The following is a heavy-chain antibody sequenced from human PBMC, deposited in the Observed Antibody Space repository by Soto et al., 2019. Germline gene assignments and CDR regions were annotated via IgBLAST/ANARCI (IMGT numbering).Heavy chain of an antibody. J-gene: IGHJ5*01. CDR2: ISSGSSYI. Sequence: GSLRLSCAASGFTFSTYTMNWVRQAPGKGLEWTSSISSGSSYIYYAGSVKGRFTISRDNAKNSLFLQMNSLRADDTAVYYCARDILSGGAYPDSWGQGTKVTVS. V-gene: IGHV3-21*01. D-gene: IGHD3-10*01. CDR1: GFTFSTYT. CDR3: ARDILSGGAYPDS.